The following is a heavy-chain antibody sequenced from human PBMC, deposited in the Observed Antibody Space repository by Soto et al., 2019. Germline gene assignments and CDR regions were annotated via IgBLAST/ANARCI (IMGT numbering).Heavy chain of an antibody. CDR2: IIPILGIA. J-gene: IGHJ4*02. CDR1: GGTFSSYT. V-gene: IGHV1-69*08. D-gene: IGHD6-13*01. CDR3: ARENELIVATIFSPSIAAAGIIDY. Sequence: QVQLVQSGAEVKKPGSSVKVSCKASGGTFSSYTISWVRQAPGQGLEWMGRIIPILGIANYAQKFQGRVTITADKSTSTAYMELSSLRSEDTAVYYCARENELIVATIFSPSIAAAGIIDYWGQGTLVTVSS.